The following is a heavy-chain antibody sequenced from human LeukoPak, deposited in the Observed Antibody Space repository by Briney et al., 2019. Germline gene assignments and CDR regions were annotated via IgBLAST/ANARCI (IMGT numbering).Heavy chain of an antibody. CDR3: ARNMVRGIPSWFDP. Sequence: ASVKVSCKASGYTFTSYDINWVRQATGQGLEWMGWINPNSGGTNYAQKFQGRVTMTRDTSISTAYMELSRLRSDDTAVYYCARNMVRGIPSWFDPWGQGTLVTVSS. CDR1: GYTFTSYD. D-gene: IGHD3-10*01. CDR2: INPNSGGT. J-gene: IGHJ5*02. V-gene: IGHV1-2*02.